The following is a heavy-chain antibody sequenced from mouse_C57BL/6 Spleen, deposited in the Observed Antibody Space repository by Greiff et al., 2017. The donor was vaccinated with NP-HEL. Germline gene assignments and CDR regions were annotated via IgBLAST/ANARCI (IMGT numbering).Heavy chain of an antibody. CDR2: IWSGGST. J-gene: IGHJ4*01. V-gene: IGHV2-2*01. CDR1: GFSLTSYG. Sequence: VQLVESGPGLVQPSQSLSITCTVSGFSLTSYGVHWVRQSPGKGLEWLGVIWSGGSTDYNAAFISRLSISKDNSKSQVFFKMNSLQADDTAIYYCARKGDGYYDYYAMDYWGQGTSVTVSS. CDR3: ARKGDGYYDYYAMDY. D-gene: IGHD2-3*01.